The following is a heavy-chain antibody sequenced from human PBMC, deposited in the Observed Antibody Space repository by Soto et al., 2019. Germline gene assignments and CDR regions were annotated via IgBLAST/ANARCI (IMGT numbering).Heavy chain of an antibody. V-gene: IGHV4-59*01. D-gene: IGHD6-19*01. Sequence: QVQLQESGPGLVKPSETLALICTVSGGSITSYYWSWIRQPPGKALEWIAYVHYSGTTNFNPSLKRRVTISVDTSNNQFSLKLRSVTAADTAVYYCAGGSSGWSSVAFWGQGTLVTVSS. J-gene: IGHJ4*02. CDR3: AGGSSGWSSVAF. CDR2: VHYSGTT. CDR1: GGSITSYY.